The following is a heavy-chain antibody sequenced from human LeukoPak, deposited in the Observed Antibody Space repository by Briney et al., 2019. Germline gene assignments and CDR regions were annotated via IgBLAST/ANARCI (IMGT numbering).Heavy chain of an antibody. V-gene: IGHV3-30*02. J-gene: IGHJ4*02. CDR3: AKDLIVAVTTDDAGFDY. CDR2: IRYDGSNK. Sequence: PGGSLRLSCAASGFTFSSYWMSWVRQAPGKGLEWVAFIRYDGSNKYYADSVKGRFTISRDNSKNTLYLQMNSLRAEDTAVYYCAKDLIVAVTTDDAGFDYWGQGTLVTVSS. CDR1: GFTFSSYW. D-gene: IGHD4-17*01.